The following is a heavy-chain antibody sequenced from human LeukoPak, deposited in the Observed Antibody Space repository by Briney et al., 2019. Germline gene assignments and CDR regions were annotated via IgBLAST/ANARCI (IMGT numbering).Heavy chain of an antibody. CDR1: GFTFSSYG. Sequence: GSLRLSCAAPGFTFSSYGMHWVRQAPGKGLEWVAVIWYDGSNKYYADSVKGRFTISRDNSKNTLYPQMNSLRAEDTAVYYCARAHCSGGSCYQGAFDYWGQGTLVTVSS. CDR2: IWYDGSNK. CDR3: ARAHCSGGSCYQGAFDY. V-gene: IGHV3-33*01. D-gene: IGHD2-15*01. J-gene: IGHJ4*02.